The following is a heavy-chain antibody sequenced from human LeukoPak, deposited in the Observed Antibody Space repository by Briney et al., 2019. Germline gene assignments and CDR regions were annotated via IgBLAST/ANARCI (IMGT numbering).Heavy chain of an antibody. CDR3: AKDLCGGDCYVPFNWFDP. V-gene: IGHV3-23*01. J-gene: IGHJ5*02. CDR2: ISGSGGST. D-gene: IGHD2-21*02. Sequence: GSLRLSCAASGFTFSSYAMSWVRQAPGKGLEWVSAISGSGGSTYYADSVKGRFTISRDNSKNTLYLQMNSLRAEDTAVYYCAKDLCGGDCYVPFNWFDPWGQGTLVTVSS. CDR1: GFTFSSYA.